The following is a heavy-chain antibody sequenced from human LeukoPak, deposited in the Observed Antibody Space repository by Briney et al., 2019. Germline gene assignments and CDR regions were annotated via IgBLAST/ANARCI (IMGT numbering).Heavy chain of an antibody. CDR2: IYYSGST. J-gene: IGHJ4*02. D-gene: IGHD3-3*01. CDR3: ARDFWSDYSYFDY. Sequence: PSETLSLTCTVSGGSISSYYWSWIRQPPGKGLEWIGYIYYSGSTNHNPSLKSRVTISVDTSKSQFSLKLSSVTAADTAVYYCARDFWSDYSYFDYWGQGTLVTVSS. CDR1: GGSISSYY. V-gene: IGHV4-59*12.